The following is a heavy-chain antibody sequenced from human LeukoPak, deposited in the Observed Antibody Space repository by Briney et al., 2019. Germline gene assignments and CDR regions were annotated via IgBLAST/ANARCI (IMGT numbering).Heavy chain of an antibody. J-gene: IGHJ5*02. V-gene: IGHV4-30-4*08. D-gene: IGHD3-3*01. CDR2: IYYSGST. CDR3: ARDAITIFGGVVDP. CDR1: GGSISSGDYY. Sequence: SQTLSLTXTVSGGSISSGDYYWSWIRQPPGKGLEWIGYIYYSGSTYYNPSLKSRVTISVDTSKNQFSLKLSSVTAADTAVYYCARDAITIFGGVVDPWGQGTLVTVSS.